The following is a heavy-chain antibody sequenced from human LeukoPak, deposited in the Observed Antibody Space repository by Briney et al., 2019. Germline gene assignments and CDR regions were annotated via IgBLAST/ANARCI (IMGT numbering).Heavy chain of an antibody. Sequence: SETLSLTCTVSGGSISSGTYYWAWIRQPPGEGLEWIGSIYYRGNTYYTPSLKSRVTISVDTSKNQFSLKLSSVTAADTAVYYCARGPEPGDCSGGSCYYYGMDVWGQGTTVTVSS. D-gene: IGHD2-15*01. V-gene: IGHV4-39*07. CDR3: ARGPEPGDCSGGSCYYYGMDV. J-gene: IGHJ6*02. CDR1: GGSISSGTYY. CDR2: IYYRGNT.